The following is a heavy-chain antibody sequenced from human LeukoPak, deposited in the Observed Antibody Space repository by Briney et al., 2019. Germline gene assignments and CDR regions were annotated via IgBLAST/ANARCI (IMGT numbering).Heavy chain of an antibody. CDR2: ISSSSGYI. CDR3: ARGYCSSTSCYGYGMDV. Sequence: GGSLRLSCAASGFTFSSYSMNWVRQAPGKGLEWVSSISSSSGYIYYADSVKGRFTISRDNAKNSLYLQMNSLRAEDTAVYYCARGYCSSTSCYGYGMDVWGQGTTVTVSS. V-gene: IGHV3-21*01. D-gene: IGHD2-2*01. J-gene: IGHJ6*02. CDR1: GFTFSSYS.